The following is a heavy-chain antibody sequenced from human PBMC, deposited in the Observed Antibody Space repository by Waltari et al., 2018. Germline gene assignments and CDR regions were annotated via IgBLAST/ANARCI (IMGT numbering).Heavy chain of an antibody. D-gene: IGHD4-17*01. Sequence: VQLQASGPGLVKPSGTLSLTCAVSGGSISSSNWWSWVRQPPGKGLGWIGEIYHSGSTNYHPSLKSRVTISVDKSKNKYSLKRSSVTAEDTAVYYCARGVDGDYAFDIWGQGTMVTVSS. CDR3: ARGVDGDYAFDI. CDR2: IYHSGST. V-gene: IGHV4-4*02. CDR1: GGSISSSNW. J-gene: IGHJ3*02.